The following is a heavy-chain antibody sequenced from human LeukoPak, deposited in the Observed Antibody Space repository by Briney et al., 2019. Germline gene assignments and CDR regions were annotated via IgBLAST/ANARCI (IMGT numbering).Heavy chain of an antibody. J-gene: IGHJ6*03. D-gene: IGHD3-22*01. CDR1: GYTFTSYG. CDR2: ISAYNGNT. V-gene: IGHV1-18*01. CDR3: ARDRDDSSGYYFYYYYYMDV. Sequence: ASVKVSCKASGYTFTSYGVSWVRQAPGQGLEWMGWISAYNGNTNYAQKLQGRVTMTTDTSTSTAYMELRSLRSDDTAVYYCARDRDDSSGYYFYYYYYMDVWGKGTTVTVSS.